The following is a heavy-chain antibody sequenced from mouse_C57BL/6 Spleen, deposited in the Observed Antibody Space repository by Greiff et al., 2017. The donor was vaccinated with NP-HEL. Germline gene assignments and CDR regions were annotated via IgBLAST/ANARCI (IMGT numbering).Heavy chain of an antibody. CDR3: ARGDYGNYEGYFDY. CDR2: ISYSGST. CDR1: GYSITSGYD. J-gene: IGHJ2*01. V-gene: IGHV3-1*01. D-gene: IGHD2-1*01. Sequence: EVQRVESGPGMVKPSQSLSLTCTVTGYSITSGYDWHWIRHFPGNKLEWMGYISYSGSTNYNPSLKSRISITHDTSKNHFFLKLNSVTTEDTATYYCARGDYGNYEGYFDYWGQGTTLTVSS.